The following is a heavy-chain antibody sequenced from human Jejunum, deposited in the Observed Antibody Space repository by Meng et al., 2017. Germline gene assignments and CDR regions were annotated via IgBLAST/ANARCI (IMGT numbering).Heavy chain of an antibody. V-gene: IGHV4-59*01. Sequence: SDTLSLTCPDPGFLICSYYWSWIRQPPGNGLEWIGYIYYSGITDYNPSLKSRVTMSVHMSKNQFSLNLSSVTAADTAVYYGAGGGRPTVPYVTGTDNWFDPWGQGALVTVSS. CDR3: AGGGRPTVPYVTGTDNWFDP. D-gene: IGHD1/OR15-1a*01. CDR1: GFLICSYY. CDR2: IYYSGIT. J-gene: IGHJ5*02.